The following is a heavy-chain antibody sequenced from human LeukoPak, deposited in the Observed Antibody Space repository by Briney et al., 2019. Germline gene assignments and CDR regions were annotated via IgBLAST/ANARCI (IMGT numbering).Heavy chain of an antibody. CDR2: IIPIFGTA. CDR3: ARCTIFGVVCTY. D-gene: IGHD3-3*01. J-gene: IGHJ4*02. Sequence: SVKVSFKASGGAFSSYAISWVRQAPGQGLEWMGRIIPIFGTANYAQKFQGRVTITADKSTSTAYMELSSLRSEDTAVYYCARCTIFGVVCTYWGQGTLVTVPS. CDR1: GGAFSSYA. V-gene: IGHV1-69*06.